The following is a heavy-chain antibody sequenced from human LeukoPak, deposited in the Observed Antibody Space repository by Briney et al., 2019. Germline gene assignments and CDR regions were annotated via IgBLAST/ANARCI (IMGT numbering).Heavy chain of an antibody. CDR2: INPNSGGT. CDR1: GYTFTGYY. D-gene: IGHD5-18*01. Sequence: GASVKVSCKASGYTFTGYYMHWVRQAPGQGLEWMGWINPNSGGTNYAQKFQGRVTMTRDTSISTAYMELSRLRSDDTAVYYCARDDTAMVTGYYYMDVWGKGTTVTVSS. V-gene: IGHV1-2*02. CDR3: ARDDTAMVTGYYYMDV. J-gene: IGHJ6*03.